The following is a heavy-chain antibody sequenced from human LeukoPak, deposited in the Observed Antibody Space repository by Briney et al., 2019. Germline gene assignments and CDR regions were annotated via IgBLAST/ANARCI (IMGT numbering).Heavy chain of an antibody. CDR3: ARRYRAVTPFDY. Sequence: SETLSPTCTVSGGSISSSSYYWGWIRQPPGKGLEWIGSIYYSGSTYYNPSLKSRVTISVDTSKNQFSLKLSSVTAADTAVYYCARRYRAVTPFDYWGQGTLVTVSS. J-gene: IGHJ4*02. CDR1: GGSISSSSYY. D-gene: IGHD4-11*01. CDR2: IYYSGST. V-gene: IGHV4-39*01.